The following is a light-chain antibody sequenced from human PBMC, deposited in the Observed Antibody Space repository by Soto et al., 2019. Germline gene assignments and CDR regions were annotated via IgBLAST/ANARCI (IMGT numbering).Light chain of an antibody. J-gene: IGLJ1*01. V-gene: IGLV2-14*01. CDR1: SSDVGGYNY. CDR3: SSYTSSSTGV. CDR2: DVS. Sequence: QSVLPQPASLSGSPGQSIAISCTGTSSDVGGYNYVSWYQQHPGKAPKLMIYDVSNRPSGVSNRFSGSKSGNTASLTISGLQAEDEADYYCSSYTSSSTGVFGTGTKVTVL.